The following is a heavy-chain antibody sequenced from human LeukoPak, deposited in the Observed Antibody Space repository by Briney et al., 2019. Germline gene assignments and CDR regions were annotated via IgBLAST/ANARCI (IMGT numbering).Heavy chain of an antibody. CDR3: ARSAGIEATIVLGY. J-gene: IGHJ4*02. CDR2: IYSGGST. CDR1: GFTVSRNY. D-gene: IGHD5-12*01. Sequence: QPGRSLRLSCAASGFTVSRNYMSWVRQAPGKGLEWVSLIYSGGSTYYADSVKGRFTISRDISKNTLYLQMNSLRAEDTAVYHCARSAGIEATIVLGYWGQGTLVTVSS. V-gene: IGHV3-66*01.